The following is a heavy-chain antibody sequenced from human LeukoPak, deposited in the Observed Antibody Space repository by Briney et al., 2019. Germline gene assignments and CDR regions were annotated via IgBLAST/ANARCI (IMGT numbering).Heavy chain of an antibody. D-gene: IGHD3-22*01. J-gene: IGHJ4*02. CDR1: GYTFTSYG. V-gene: IGHV1-18*01. CDR3: ARTRFDSSGYYPNDY. Sequence: ASVKVSCKASGYTFTSYGISWVRQAPGQGLEWMGWISAYNGNTNYAQKLQGRVTMTTDTSTSTACMKLRSLRSDDTAVYYCARTRFDSSGYYPNDYWGQGTLVTVSS. CDR2: ISAYNGNT.